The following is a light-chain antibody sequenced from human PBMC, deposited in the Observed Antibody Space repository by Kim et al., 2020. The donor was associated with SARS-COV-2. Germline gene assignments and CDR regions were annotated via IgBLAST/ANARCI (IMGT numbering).Light chain of an antibody. CDR1: QPIANK. CDR3: LQYNTWYA. CDR2: DAS. Sequence: LAVAPGERATLYCRASQPIANKLAWYQQKPGQAPRLLMYDASTRANGIPARFSGSGSGTELTLTISSLQSEDFAGYYCLQYNTWYAFGQGTKLEI. V-gene: IGKV3-15*01. J-gene: IGKJ2*01.